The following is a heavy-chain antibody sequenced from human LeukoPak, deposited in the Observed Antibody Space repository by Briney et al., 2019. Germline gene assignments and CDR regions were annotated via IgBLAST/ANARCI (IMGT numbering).Heavy chain of an antibody. CDR3: ARRPNSSSWLDYFDY. Sequence: SETLSLTCAVYGGSFSGYYWSWIRQPPGKGLEWIGEINHSGSTTYNPSLKSRVTISVDTSKNQFSLKLSSVTAADTAVYYCARRPNSSSWLDYFDYWGQGTLVTVSS. J-gene: IGHJ4*02. CDR1: GGSFSGYY. CDR2: INHSGST. V-gene: IGHV4-34*01. D-gene: IGHD6-13*01.